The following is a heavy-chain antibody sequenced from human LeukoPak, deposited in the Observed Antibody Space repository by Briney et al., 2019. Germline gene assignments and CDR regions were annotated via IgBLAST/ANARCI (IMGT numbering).Heavy chain of an antibody. CDR1: GGSISSHY. D-gene: IGHD3-9*01. Sequence: SETLSLTCTVSGGSISSHYWSWIRQPPGKGLEWIGHIYYSGSTNYNPSLKSRVTISVDTSKNQFSLKLSSVTAADTAVYYCARTYYDILTGHPYFDYWGQGTLVTVSS. J-gene: IGHJ4*02. CDR2: IYYSGST. CDR3: ARTYYDILTGHPYFDY. V-gene: IGHV4-59*11.